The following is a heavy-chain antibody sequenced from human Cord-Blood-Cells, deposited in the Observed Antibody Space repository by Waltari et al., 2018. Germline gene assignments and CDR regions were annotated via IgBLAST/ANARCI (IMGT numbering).Heavy chain of an antibody. CDR2: INHSGST. V-gene: IGHV4-34*01. CDR1: GGSFSGYY. Sequence: QVQLQQWGAGLLKPSETLSLTCAVYGGSFSGYYWSWIRQPPGKGLEWIGEINHSGSTNYNPSLKSRVTISGNTCKNQFSLKRSAVTAADKAVYYCARVVYCSGGSCYSGWFDPWGQGTLVTVSS. J-gene: IGHJ5*02. CDR3: ARVVYCSGGSCYSGWFDP. D-gene: IGHD2-15*01.